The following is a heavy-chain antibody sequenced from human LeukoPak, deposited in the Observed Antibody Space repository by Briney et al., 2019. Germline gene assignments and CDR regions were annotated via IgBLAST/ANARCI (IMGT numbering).Heavy chain of an antibody. J-gene: IGHJ4*02. CDR2: INWAGANT. CDR1: GGTIGDYG. Sequence: PGGSLRLSCAAPGGTIGDYGMSWVRQAPGKGLEWVSGINWAGANTFYAESVKGRCTISRDTAENSLFLQMNSLRDDDTAFYYCVKDVSSNWYSFAHWGQGTLVTVSS. D-gene: IGHD1-1*01. V-gene: IGHV3-20*04. CDR3: VKDVSSNWYSFAH.